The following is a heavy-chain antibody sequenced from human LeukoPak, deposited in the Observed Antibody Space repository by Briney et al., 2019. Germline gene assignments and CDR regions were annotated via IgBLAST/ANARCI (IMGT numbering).Heavy chain of an antibody. Sequence: PSDTLSLTCTVSGGSISIYYWSWIRQPAGKGLECIGRIYTSGSTNYNPSLKSRVTISVDTSKNQFSLKLSSVTAADTSVYYCARGAFDSWFDPWGQGTLVTVSS. CDR3: ARGAFDSWFDP. J-gene: IGHJ5*02. D-gene: IGHD3-16*01. CDR2: IYTSGST. V-gene: IGHV4-4*07. CDR1: GGSISIYY.